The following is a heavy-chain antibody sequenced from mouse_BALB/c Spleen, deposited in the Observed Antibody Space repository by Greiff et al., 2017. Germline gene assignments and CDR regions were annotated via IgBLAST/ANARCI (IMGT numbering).Heavy chain of an antibody. CDR2: IRNKANGYTT. D-gene: IGHD1-2*01. Sequence: EVQRVESGGGLVQPGGSLRLSCATSGFTFTDYYMSWVRQPPGKALEWLGFIRNKANGYTTEYSASVKGRFTISRDNSQSILYLQMNTLRAEDSATYYCARDRGTAYYFDYWGQGTTLSLL. CDR3: ARDRGTAYYFDY. J-gene: IGHJ2*01. V-gene: IGHV7-3*02. CDR1: GFTFTDYY.